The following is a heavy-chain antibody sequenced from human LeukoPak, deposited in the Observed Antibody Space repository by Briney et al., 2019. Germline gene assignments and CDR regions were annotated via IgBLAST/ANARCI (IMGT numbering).Heavy chain of an antibody. CDR2: AKSKTDGGTT. J-gene: IGHJ3*02. D-gene: IGHD3-22*01. V-gene: IGHV3-15*01. CDR3: TSHLIVAVILESDDGFDI. Sequence: PGGSLRLSCAVSGFTFTYVWMSWVRQAPGKGLEWVGRAKSKTDGGTTDYAAPVKGRFIISRDDSRNMLYLQMNSLKTEDTAVYFCTSHLIVAVILESDDGFDIWGQGTMVTVSS. CDR1: GFTFTYVW.